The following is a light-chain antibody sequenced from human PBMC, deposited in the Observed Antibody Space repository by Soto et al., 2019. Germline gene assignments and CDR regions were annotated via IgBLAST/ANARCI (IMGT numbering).Light chain of an antibody. CDR1: SSNIGINT. CDR3: AAWDDSLSGHVV. Sequence: QSVLTQPPSASGTPGQRVTISCSGSSSNIGINTVNWYQQLPGTAPKLLIYGNNQRPSGVPDRFSGSKSGTSASLAISGLQSEDEADYYCAAWDDSLSGHVVFGGGTQLTVL. V-gene: IGLV1-44*01. J-gene: IGLJ2*01. CDR2: GNN.